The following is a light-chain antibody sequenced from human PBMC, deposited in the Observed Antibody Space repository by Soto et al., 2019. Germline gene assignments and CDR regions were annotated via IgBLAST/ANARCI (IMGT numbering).Light chain of an antibody. Sequence: QSVLTQPASVSGSPGQSITISCTGTRSDVGGYNYVCWYQQHPGKAPKLIIYDVTYRPSGVSNRFSASKSGNTASLTISGLQAEDEADYYCSSYSSTSTLVFGGGTKLTVL. CDR2: DVT. CDR3: SSYSSTSTLV. J-gene: IGLJ2*01. CDR1: RSDVGGYNY. V-gene: IGLV2-14*03.